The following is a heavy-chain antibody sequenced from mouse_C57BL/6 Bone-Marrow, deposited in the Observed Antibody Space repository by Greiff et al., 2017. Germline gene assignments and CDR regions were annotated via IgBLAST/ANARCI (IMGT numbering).Heavy chain of an antibody. CDR1: GYTFTSYG. J-gene: IGHJ4*01. Sequence: QVQLQQSGAELARPGASVKLSCKASGYTFTSYGISWVKQRTGQGLEWIGEIYPRSGTTYYNEKFKGKATLTADKSSSTAYMELRSLTSEDSAVYFCARGDYYAIDYWGQGTSVTGSS. CDR2: IYPRSGTT. CDR3: ARGDYYAIDY. V-gene: IGHV1-81*01.